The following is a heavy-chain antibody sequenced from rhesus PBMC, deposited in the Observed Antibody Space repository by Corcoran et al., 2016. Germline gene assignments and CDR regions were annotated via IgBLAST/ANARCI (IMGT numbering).Heavy chain of an antibody. CDR2: IGGSSGST. J-gene: IGHJ4*01. D-gene: IGHD6-25*01. CDR3: ARGAAAGTGSDY. CDR1: GYSIRSGYG. Sequence: QVQLQESGPGLVKPSETLSLTCAVSGYSIRSGYGWSWIRQSPGKGLEWIGYIGGSSGSTNYNPSLKSRVTISKDTSKNQFSLKLSSVTVADTAVYYCARGAAAGTGSDYWGQGVLVTVSS. V-gene: IGHV4-127*01.